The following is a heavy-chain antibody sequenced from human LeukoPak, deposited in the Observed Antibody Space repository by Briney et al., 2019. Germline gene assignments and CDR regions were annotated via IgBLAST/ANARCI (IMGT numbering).Heavy chain of an antibody. CDR3: ARDRGNPDAFDI. Sequence: PGGPLRLSCAASGFAFGPFWMHWVRQAPGKGLVWVSHINGDGSTIRYADSVKGRFTISRDNTKNTLTLQINSLGPEDTAVYYCARDRGNPDAFDIWGQGTKVTVSS. V-gene: IGHV3-74*01. CDR1: GFAFGPFW. CDR2: INGDGSTI. D-gene: IGHD3-10*01. J-gene: IGHJ3*02.